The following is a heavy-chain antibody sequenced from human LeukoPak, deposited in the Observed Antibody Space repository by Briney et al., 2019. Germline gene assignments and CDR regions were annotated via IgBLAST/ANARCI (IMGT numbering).Heavy chain of an antibody. J-gene: IGHJ4*02. CDR1: GDSVSSNSAA. CDR2: TYYRSKWYN. CDR3: ARVRFPYPASAGLDY. V-gene: IGHV6-1*01. D-gene: IGHD6-13*01. Sequence: PSQTLSLTWAISGDSVSSNSAAWNWIRQSPSRGLEWLGRTYYRSKWYNDYAGSVKSRITINSDTSKDQFSLQLNSVTPEDTAVYYCARVRFPYPASAGLDYWGQGTLVTVSS.